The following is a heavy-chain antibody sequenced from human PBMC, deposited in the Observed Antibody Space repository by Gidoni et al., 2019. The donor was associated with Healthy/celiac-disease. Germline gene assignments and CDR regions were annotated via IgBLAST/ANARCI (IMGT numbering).Heavy chain of an antibody. CDR2: ITGSGGST. J-gene: IGHJ6*02. CDR1: GFTFSSYA. CDR3: AKVAVGNFYYFYAMDV. Sequence: EVQLLESGGGLVQPGGSLRLSCDASGFTFSSYAMSWVRQAPGKGLEWVSTITGSGGSTYYTDSVKGRFTISRDNSKNTLYLQMNSLRAEDTAVYYCAKVAVGNFYYFYAMDVWGQGTTVTVSS. V-gene: IGHV3-23*01. D-gene: IGHD4-4*01.